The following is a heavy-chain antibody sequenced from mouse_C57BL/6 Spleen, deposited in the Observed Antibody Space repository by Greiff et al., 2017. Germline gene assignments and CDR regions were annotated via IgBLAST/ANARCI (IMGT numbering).Heavy chain of an antibody. CDR3: ASEYDGSSYGY. V-gene: IGHV1-50*01. CDR2: IDPSDSYT. J-gene: IGHJ3*01. Sequence: QVQLQQPGAELVKPGASVKLSCKASGYTFTSYWMQWVKQRPGQGLEWIGEIDPSDSYTNYNQKFKGKATLTVATSSSTAYMQLSSLTSEDSAVYHCASEYDGSSYGYWGQGTLVTVSA. D-gene: IGHD1-1*01. CDR1: GYTFTSYW.